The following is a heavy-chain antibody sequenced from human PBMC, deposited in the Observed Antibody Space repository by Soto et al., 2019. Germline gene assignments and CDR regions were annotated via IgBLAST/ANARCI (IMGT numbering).Heavy chain of an antibody. J-gene: IGHJ4*02. CDR3: ARAGTNMVQFDY. CDR1: AGSINRYF. Sequence: QVQLQESGPGLVRPSETLSLTCTVSAGSINRYFWSWIRQSPRKGLEWIGHIYYSGSTSYSPSLMSRVSISVDTSKNQFPLEVHSVTAADTAVYYCARAGTNMVQFDYWGQGTLVTVSS. V-gene: IGHV4-59*01. CDR2: IYYSGST. D-gene: IGHD3-10*01.